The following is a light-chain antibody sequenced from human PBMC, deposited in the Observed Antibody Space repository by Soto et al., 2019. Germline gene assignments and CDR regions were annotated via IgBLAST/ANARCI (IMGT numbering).Light chain of an antibody. V-gene: IGKV3-15*01. J-gene: IGKJ1*01. CDR3: QQYNNWPRT. CDR1: QNVDNY. Sequence: EILMTQSPGTLSVSLGERATLSCRASQNVDNYLAWYQQKPGQSPRLLIYGASTRATDVPARFSGSGSGTEFTLTITSLQSEDFALYYCQQYNNWPRTFGQGTKVEIK. CDR2: GAS.